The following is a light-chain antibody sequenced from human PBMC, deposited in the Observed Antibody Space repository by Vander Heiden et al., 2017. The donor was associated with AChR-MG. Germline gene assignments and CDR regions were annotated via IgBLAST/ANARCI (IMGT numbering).Light chain of an antibody. Sequence: QSAMTPPRSVSGSLGTSVTISCPGTCSDVGACNQVTWYQHHPGKAPDLLNYDVSGRPAGVPGRFSGSKSGNTASLTISGLLSEDEADYYCCSFAGSNTWVFGGGTKLTVL. CDR2: DVS. CDR1: CSDVGACNQ. CDR3: CSFAGSNTWV. V-gene: IGLV2-11*01. J-gene: IGLJ3*02.